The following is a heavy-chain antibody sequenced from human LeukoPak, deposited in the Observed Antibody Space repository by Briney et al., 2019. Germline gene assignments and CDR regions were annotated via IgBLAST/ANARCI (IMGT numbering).Heavy chain of an antibody. Sequence: GASVKVSFKASGGTFSSYAISWVRQAPGQGLEWMGRIIPILGIANYAQKFQGRVTITADKSTSTAYMELSSLRSEDTAVYYCARSSSSWSYFDYWGQGTLVTVSS. CDR2: IIPILGIA. CDR3: ARSSSSWSYFDY. D-gene: IGHD6-13*01. V-gene: IGHV1-69*04. J-gene: IGHJ4*02. CDR1: GGTFSSYA.